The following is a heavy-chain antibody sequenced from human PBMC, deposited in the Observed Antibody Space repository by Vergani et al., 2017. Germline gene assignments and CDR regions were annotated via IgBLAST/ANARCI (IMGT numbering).Heavy chain of an antibody. J-gene: IGHJ5*02. CDR2: LSTTGGA. CDR1: GVSVTDYY. V-gene: IGHV4-4*09. D-gene: IGHD6-13*01. Sequence: QVQLQESGPGLVKPSETLSLTCHVFGVSVTDYYCNWIRQAPGKGLEWIGSLSTTGGATHASHNPSLKSRVSISVDTSKSQFSLRLTSVTAADSAIYYWAGVTHSWQRADRWGQGLLVSVSS. CDR3: AGVTHSWQRADR.